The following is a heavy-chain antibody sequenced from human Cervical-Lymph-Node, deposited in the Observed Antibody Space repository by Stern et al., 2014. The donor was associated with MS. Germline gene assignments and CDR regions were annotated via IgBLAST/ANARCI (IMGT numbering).Heavy chain of an antibody. V-gene: IGHV5-51*01. CDR3: ARQRYFDY. CDR2: IFPGGSDI. J-gene: IGHJ4*02. Sequence: VQLGQSGPEVKRPGESLKISCQASGYTFTSYWIGWVRQMPGKGLEWIAIIFPGGSDIRYSPSFQGQVTISADKSSSTAYLQWNNPKASDTAIYYCARQRYFDYWGQGTLVTVSS. CDR1: GYTFTSYW.